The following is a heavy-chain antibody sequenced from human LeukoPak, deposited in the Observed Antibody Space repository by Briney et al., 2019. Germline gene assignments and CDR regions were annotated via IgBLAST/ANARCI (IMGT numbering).Heavy chain of an antibody. D-gene: IGHD4/OR15-4a*01. V-gene: IGHV3-23*01. CDR2: IGSGHRDT. Sequence: PGGSLSHSCAASGFTFSTYAMSWLRQAPGKGLEWLSTIGSGHRDTFHADSVKGRFTVSRDNSNHTLYLQMSSLRAEDTAVYFCAKNRGANYYNYYMDVWGKGTTVTVSS. CDR3: AKNRGANYYNYYMDV. CDR1: GFTFSTYA. J-gene: IGHJ6*03.